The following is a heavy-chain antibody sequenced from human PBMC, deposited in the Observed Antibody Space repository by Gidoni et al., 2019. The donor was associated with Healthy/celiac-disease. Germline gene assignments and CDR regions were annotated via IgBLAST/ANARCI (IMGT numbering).Heavy chain of an antibody. CDR2: IIPIFGTA. CDR1: GGPFSSYA. Sequence: QVQLVQSGAEVKKPGSSVKVSCKASGGPFSSYAISWVRQAPGQGLEWMGGIIPIFGTANYAQKFQGRVTITADKSTSTAYMELSSLRSEDTAVYYCARVRERRLWLSSYDYWGQGTLVTVSS. J-gene: IGHJ4*02. V-gene: IGHV1-69*06. CDR3: ARVRERRLWLSSYDY. D-gene: IGHD5-18*01.